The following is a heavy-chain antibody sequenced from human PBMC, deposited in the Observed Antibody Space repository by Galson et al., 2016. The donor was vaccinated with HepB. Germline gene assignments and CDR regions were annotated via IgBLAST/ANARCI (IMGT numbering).Heavy chain of an antibody. D-gene: IGHD3-22*01. CDR3: ARGCSSDTCHLNWFDP. CDR1: GGTLKSYS. V-gene: IGHV1-69*13. CDR2: FIPMTGTA. J-gene: IGHJ5*02. Sequence: SVKVSCKTTGGTLKSYSVIWVRHAPGQGLECLGGFIPMTGTANSAQKFQGRVTITADESANTVYLELGSLKSDDTAVYYCARGCSSDTCHLNWFDPWGQGTLVTVSS.